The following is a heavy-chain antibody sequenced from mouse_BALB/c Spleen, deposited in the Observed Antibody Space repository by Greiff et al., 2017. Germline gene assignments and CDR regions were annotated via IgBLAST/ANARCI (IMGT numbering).Heavy chain of an antibody. D-gene: IGHD2-4*01. V-gene: IGHV1-54*01. CDR2: INPGSGGT. J-gene: IGHJ3*01. CDR1: GYAFTNYL. CDR3: ARDRYDYDGAWFAY. Sequence: VKLQESGAELVRPGTSVKVSCKASGYAFTNYLIEWVKQRPGQGLEWIGVINPGSGGTNYNEKFKGKATLTADKSSSTAYMQLSSLTSDDSAVYFCARDRYDYDGAWFAYWGRETLVTVSA.